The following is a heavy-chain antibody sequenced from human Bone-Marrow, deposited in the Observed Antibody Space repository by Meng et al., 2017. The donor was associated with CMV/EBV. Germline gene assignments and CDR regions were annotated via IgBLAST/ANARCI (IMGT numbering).Heavy chain of an antibody. CDR2: IYYSGST. CDR1: GGSISSSSYY. D-gene: IGHD3-10*01. Sequence: SETLSLTCTVSGGSISSSSYYWGWIRQPPGKGLEWIGSIYYSGSTYYNPSLKSRLTISVDTAKNPFSLKLNPVTAADKPVYSCARHSGSGSPKDPLIDYWGQGTLVTVSS. J-gene: IGHJ4*02. V-gene: IGHV4-39*01. CDR3: ARHSGSGSPKDPLIDY.